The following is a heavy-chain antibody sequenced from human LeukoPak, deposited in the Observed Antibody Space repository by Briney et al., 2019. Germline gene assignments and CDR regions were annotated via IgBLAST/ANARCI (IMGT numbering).Heavy chain of an antibody. V-gene: IGHV3-23*01. D-gene: IGHD3-16*02. CDR1: GFTFSNSG. CDR2: ISTDAGET. Sequence: GGTLRLSCAASGFTFSNSGMSWVRQAPGKGLEWVSAISTDAGETHYADSVKGRFTISRDNSKNTVSLQMSSLRAEDTALYYCATSPNYVWGSYRRDSYFDYWGQGTLVTVSS. CDR3: ATSPNYVWGSYRRDSYFDY. J-gene: IGHJ4*02.